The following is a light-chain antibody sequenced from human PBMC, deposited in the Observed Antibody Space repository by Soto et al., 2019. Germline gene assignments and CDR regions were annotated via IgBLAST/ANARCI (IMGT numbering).Light chain of an antibody. J-gene: IGKJ4*01. Sequence: EIVLTQSPGTLSLSPVERATLSCRASQSVSSSYLAWYQQKPGQAPRLLIYGASSRATGIPDRFSGSGSGTDFTLTISSLEPEDFAVYYCQQRSNWQLTFGGGTKVDIK. CDR2: GAS. CDR1: QSVSSSY. V-gene: IGKV3D-20*02. CDR3: QQRSNWQLT.